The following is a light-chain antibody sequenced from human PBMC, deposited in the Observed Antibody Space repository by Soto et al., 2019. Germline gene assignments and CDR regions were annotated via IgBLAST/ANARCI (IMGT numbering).Light chain of an antibody. CDR3: QQRSNWPPIT. J-gene: IGKJ5*01. V-gene: IGKV3-11*01. CDR1: ESVSSN. Sequence: EIVLTQSPGTLSLSPGERATLSCRASESVSSNLAWYQQKPGQAPRLLIYDASHRAAGIPARFSGSGFGTDFTLTISSLEPEDAAVYYCQQRSNWPPITFGQGTRLEIK. CDR2: DAS.